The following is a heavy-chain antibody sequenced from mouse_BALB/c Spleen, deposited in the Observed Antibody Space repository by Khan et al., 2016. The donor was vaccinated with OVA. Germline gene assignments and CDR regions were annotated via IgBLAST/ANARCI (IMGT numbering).Heavy chain of an antibody. CDR2: ISDGGST. J-gene: IGHJ4*01. D-gene: IGHD1-1*01. CDR3: ERRNYYGYAMDY. V-gene: IGHV3-2*02. CDR1: GYSITSDYV. Sequence: EVQLVESGPGLVKPSQSLSLTCTVTGYSITSDYVRDWIRQLPGNKLEWMGYISDGGSTSYKPSLKSRIPITRDTSKKQFFLQLNSVTTEDTTTXYCERRNYYGYAMDYWGQGTSVTVSA.